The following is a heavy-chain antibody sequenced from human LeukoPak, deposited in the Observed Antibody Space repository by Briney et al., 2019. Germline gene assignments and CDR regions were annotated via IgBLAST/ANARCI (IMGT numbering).Heavy chain of an antibody. CDR3: ASSYSSSSRWWFDP. D-gene: IGHD6-6*01. Sequence: PSETLSLTCTVSDGSISSYYWNWIRQPAGKGLEWIGRIYASGGTTYNPSLKSRVTISVDKSKNQFSLKLSSVTAADTAVYYCASSYSSSSRWWFDPWGQGTLVTVSS. CDR2: IYASGGT. J-gene: IGHJ5*02. CDR1: DGSISSYY. V-gene: IGHV4-4*07.